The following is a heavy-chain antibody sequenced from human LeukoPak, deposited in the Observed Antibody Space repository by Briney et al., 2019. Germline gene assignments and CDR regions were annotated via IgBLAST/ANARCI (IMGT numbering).Heavy chain of an antibody. CDR1: GFTFSSYA. J-gene: IGHJ4*02. CDR3: AKGPTMTTVTTAFDY. V-gene: IGHV3-23*01. Sequence: PGGSLRLSCAASGFTFSSYAMSWVRQAPGKGLEWVSAISGSGGSTYYADSVKGRFTISRDNSKNTLYLQMNSLRAEDTAVYYCAKGPTMTTVTTAFDYWGQGTLVTVSS. CDR2: ISGSGGST. D-gene: IGHD4-17*01.